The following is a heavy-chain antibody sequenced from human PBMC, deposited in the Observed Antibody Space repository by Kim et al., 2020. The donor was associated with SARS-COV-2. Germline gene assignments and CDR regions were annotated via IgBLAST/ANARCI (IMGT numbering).Heavy chain of an antibody. Sequence: GGSLRLSCEASGFIFSSYSMNWVRQAPGKGLEWVSSIDSTSGYINYADSVKGRFTISRDNAKNSLYLQMNSLRAEDTAVYYCAKDRPSADGSFDYWGQGTLFTVSS. D-gene: IGHD3-10*01. J-gene: IGHJ4*02. CDR1: GFIFSSYS. CDR3: AKDRPSADGSFDY. V-gene: IGHV3-21*01. CDR2: IDSTSGYI.